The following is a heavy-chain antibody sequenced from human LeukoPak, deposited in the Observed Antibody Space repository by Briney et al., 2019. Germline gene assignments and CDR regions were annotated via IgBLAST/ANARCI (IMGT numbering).Heavy chain of an antibody. CDR3: AKDSKGPQDGY. Sequence: GGSLSLSFAASGFTFSSYAMSGVGQAPGKGRKWVSAISGSGSSTYYADSVKGRFTISRDNSKNTLYLQMNSLRAEDTAVYYCAKDSKGPQDGYWGQGTLVTVSS. J-gene: IGHJ4*02. D-gene: IGHD4-11*01. V-gene: IGHV3-23*01. CDR1: GFTFSSYA. CDR2: ISGSGSST.